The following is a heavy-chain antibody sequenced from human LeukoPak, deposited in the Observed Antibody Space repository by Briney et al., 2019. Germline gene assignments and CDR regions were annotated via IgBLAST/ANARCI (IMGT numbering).Heavy chain of an antibody. CDR2: ISGSGGST. Sequence: HPGGSLRLSCAASGFTFSSYGMSWARQAPGKGLEWVSAISGSGGSTYYADSVKGRFTISRDNSKNTLYLQMNSLRAEDTAVYYCAKGSIEMRPVDFDYWGQGTLVTVSS. CDR1: GFTFSSYG. CDR3: AKGSIEMRPVDFDY. D-gene: IGHD4-23*01. V-gene: IGHV3-23*01. J-gene: IGHJ4*02.